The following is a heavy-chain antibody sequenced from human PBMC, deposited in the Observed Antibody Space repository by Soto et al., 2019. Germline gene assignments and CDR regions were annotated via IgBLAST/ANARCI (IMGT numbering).Heavy chain of an antibody. Sequence: SETLSLTCTVSGVSISSYYWSWIRQPPGKGLEWIGYIYYSGSTNYNPSLKSRVTISVDTSKNQFSLKLSSVTAADTAVYYCAKTMVRGVRYYYYGMDVWGQGTTVTVSS. D-gene: IGHD3-10*01. CDR3: AKTMVRGVRYYYYGMDV. CDR1: GVSISSYY. J-gene: IGHJ6*02. V-gene: IGHV4-59*01. CDR2: IYYSGST.